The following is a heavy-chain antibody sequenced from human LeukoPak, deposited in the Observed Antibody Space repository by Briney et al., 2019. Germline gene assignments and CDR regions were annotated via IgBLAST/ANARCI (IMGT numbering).Heavy chain of an antibody. Sequence: PSETLSLTCTVSGGSISSSSYYWGWIRQPPGKGLEFIGSIYYSGRTYYNPSLKGRVTISVDTSKNQFSLKLSSVTAADTAVYYCARRVYGDHYFDYWGQGTLVTVSS. CDR2: IYYSGRT. J-gene: IGHJ4*02. CDR3: ARRVYGDHYFDY. D-gene: IGHD4-17*01. V-gene: IGHV4-39*01. CDR1: GGSISSSSYY.